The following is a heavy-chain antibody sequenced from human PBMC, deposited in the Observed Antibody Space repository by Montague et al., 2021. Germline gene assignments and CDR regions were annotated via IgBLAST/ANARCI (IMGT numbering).Heavy chain of an antibody. V-gene: IGHV3-33*01. CDR2: IWFDGSNI. Sequence: SLRLSCAASRFTVTSYAMHWVRQAPGKGLEWVALIWFDGSNIKYADSVKGRFTISRDTPKNTLSLEMDSLTADDTAVYYCVRGRPSWLDRGFDLWGQGTLVTVSS. CDR3: VRGRPSWLDRGFDL. J-gene: IGHJ4*02. D-gene: IGHD6-19*01. CDR1: RFTVTSYA.